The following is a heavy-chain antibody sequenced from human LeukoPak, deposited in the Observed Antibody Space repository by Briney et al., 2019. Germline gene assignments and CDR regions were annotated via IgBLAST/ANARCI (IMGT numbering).Heavy chain of an antibody. CDR3: ARGKRAAGPGDY. CDR2: ISSSSSTI. D-gene: IGHD6-13*01. CDR1: GFTFSSYS. Sequence: GGSLRLSCAASGFTFSSYSMNWVRQAPGKGLEWFSYISSSSSTIYYADSVKGRFTISRDNAKNSLYLQMNSLRAEDTAVYYCARGKRAAGPGDYWGQGTLVIVSS. V-gene: IGHV3-48*04. J-gene: IGHJ4*02.